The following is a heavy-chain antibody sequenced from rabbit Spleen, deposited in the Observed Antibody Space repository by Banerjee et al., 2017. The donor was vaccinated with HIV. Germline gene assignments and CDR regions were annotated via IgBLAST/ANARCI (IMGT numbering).Heavy chain of an antibody. CDR3: ARSISGVYRVNL. V-gene: IGHV1S45*01. Sequence: QEQLKETGGGLVQPGGSLTLSCKASGFDFSNYWMSWVRQAPGKGLEWIGINYGGSGTTYYTSWAKGRFTISKTSSTTVTLEMTSLTVADTATYFCARSISGVYRVNLWGPGTLVTVS. CDR2: NYGGSGTT. D-gene: IGHD1-1*01. J-gene: IGHJ4*01. CDR1: GFDFSNYW.